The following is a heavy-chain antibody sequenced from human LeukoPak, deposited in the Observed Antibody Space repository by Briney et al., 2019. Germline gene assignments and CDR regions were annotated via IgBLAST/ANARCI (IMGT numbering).Heavy chain of an antibody. CDR3: AIDWKRYADWLSPFYGMDV. J-gene: IGHJ6*02. D-gene: IGHD3-9*01. CDR1: GFTLSSNG. V-gene: IGHV3-30*03. Sequence: AGGSLRPSGAALGFTLSSNGSAWVGKAPGKGLEGGAVISFVGSIKYYADSVKGRFTIPRDNSKTTLYLQMNSLRAEATAVYYFAIDWKRYADWLSPFYGMDVWGQGTTVTLSS. CDR2: ISFVGSIK.